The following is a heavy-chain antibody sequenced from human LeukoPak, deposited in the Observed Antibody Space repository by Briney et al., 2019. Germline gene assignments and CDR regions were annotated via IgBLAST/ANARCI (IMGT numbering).Heavy chain of an antibody. Sequence: PSETLSLTCTVSGGSISSSSYYWGWIRQPPGKGLEWIGSIYYSGSTYYNPSLKSRVTISVDTSKNQFSLKLSSVTAADTAVYYCARHGLFYDILTGYSYYFDYWGQGTLVTVSS. J-gene: IGHJ4*02. CDR2: IYYSGST. V-gene: IGHV4-39*01. CDR1: GGSISSSSYY. D-gene: IGHD3-9*01. CDR3: ARHGLFYDILTGYSYYFDY.